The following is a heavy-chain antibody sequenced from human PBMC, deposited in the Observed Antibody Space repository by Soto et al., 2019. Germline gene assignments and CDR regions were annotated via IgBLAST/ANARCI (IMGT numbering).Heavy chain of an antibody. CDR2: ISWNSGSI. CDR3: AKDSYYYDSSGYYSE. D-gene: IGHD3-22*01. Sequence: TGGSLRLSCAASGFTFDDYAMHWVRQAPGKGLEWVSGISWNSGSIGYADSVKGRFTISRDNAKNSLYLQMNSLRAEDTALYYCAKDSYYYDSSGYYSEWGQGTLVTVSS. CDR1: GFTFDDYA. V-gene: IGHV3-9*01. J-gene: IGHJ4*02.